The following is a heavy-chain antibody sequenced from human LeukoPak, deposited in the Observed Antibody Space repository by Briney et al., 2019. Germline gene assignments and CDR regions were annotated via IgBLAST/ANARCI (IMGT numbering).Heavy chain of an antibody. V-gene: IGHV3-30*02. CDR2: IRDDGNNI. D-gene: IGHD3-16*01. Sequence: GGSLRLSCAASKFTFSNSGMHWVRQAPGKGLEWVAFIRDDGNNIHYADSVKDRFTISRDNSKNTLYLQMNSLRVEDTAVYYCAKEGAPLGGRPDYWGQGTLVTVSS. J-gene: IGHJ4*02. CDR1: KFTFSNSG. CDR3: AKEGAPLGGRPDY.